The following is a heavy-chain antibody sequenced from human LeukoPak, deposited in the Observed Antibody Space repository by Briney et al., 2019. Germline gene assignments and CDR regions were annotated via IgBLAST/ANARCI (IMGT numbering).Heavy chain of an antibody. CDR2: IYYSGST. CDR3: ARDPLYYDFWSGYPQIYFDY. D-gene: IGHD3-3*01. CDR1: GGSISSSSYY. J-gene: IGHJ4*02. V-gene: IGHV4-39*07. Sequence: PSETLSLTCTVSGGSISSSSYYWGWIRQPPGKGLEWIGSIYYSGSTYYNPSLKSRVTISVDTSKNQFSLKLSSVTAADTAVYYCARDPLYYDFWSGYPQIYFDYWGQGTLVTVSS.